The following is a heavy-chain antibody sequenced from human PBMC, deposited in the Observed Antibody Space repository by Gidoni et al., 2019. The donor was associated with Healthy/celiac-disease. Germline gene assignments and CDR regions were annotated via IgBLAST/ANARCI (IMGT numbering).Heavy chain of an antibody. J-gene: IGHJ4*02. CDR3: AKEGSSWYEAGDFDY. V-gene: IGHV3-23*04. CDR1: GSTFRSHA. Sequence: EVHLVASGGGLVQPGGSLSPSRPAPGSTFRSHARSWVRQAPGTGLGWCAAISVSGGSTYFADSVKGRFTISRDNSKYTLYLQMNSLRAEDTAVYYCAKEGSSWYEAGDFDYWGQGTLVTVSS. D-gene: IGHD6-13*01. CDR2: ISVSGGST.